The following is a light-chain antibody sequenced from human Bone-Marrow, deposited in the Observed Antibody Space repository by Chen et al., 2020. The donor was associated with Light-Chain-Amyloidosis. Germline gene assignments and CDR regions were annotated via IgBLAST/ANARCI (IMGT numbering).Light chain of an antibody. CDR2: RDT. Sequence: SYELTQPPSVSVSPGQTAMITCSGDDLPTKYAYWYQQKPGQAPVLVIHRDTKRPSGISERFSGSSSGTTATLTISGGQAEDEADYHCQSADSSGTYEVIFGGGTRLTVL. CDR3: QSADSSGTYEVI. V-gene: IGLV3-25*03. J-gene: IGLJ2*01. CDR1: DLPTKY.